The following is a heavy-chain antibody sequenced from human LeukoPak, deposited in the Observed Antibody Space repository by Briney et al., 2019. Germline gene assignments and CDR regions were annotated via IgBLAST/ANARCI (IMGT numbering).Heavy chain of an antibody. CDR1: GGSISSYY. Sequence: SETLSLTCTVSGGSISSYYWGWIRQPPGKGLEWIGSIYYSGSTYYNPSLKSRVTISVDTSKNQFSLKLSSVTAADTAVYYCARPYSSGWSHFDYWGQGTLVTVSS. D-gene: IGHD6-19*01. J-gene: IGHJ4*02. V-gene: IGHV4-39*01. CDR3: ARPYSSGWSHFDY. CDR2: IYYSGST.